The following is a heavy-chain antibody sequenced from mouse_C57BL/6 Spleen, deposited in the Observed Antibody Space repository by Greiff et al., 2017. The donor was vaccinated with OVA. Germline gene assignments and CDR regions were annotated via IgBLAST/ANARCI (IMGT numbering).Heavy chain of an antibody. CDR1: GYTFTSYW. CDR2: IDPSDSYT. V-gene: IGHV1-69*01. J-gene: IGHJ2*01. CDR3: ARGEVYDYDFDY. Sequence: VQLQQPGAELVMPGASVKLSCKASGYTFTSYWMHWVKQRPGQGLEWIGEIDPSDSYTNYNQKFKGKSTVTVDKSSSTAYMQLSSLTSEDSAVYYCARGEVYDYDFDYWGQGTTLTVSS. D-gene: IGHD2-4*01.